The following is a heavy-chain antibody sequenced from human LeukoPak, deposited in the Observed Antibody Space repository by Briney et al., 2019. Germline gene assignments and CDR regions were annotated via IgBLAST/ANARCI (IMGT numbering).Heavy chain of an antibody. CDR3: ARAAYYYGSGSSDC. CDR1: GYSFTSYG. CDR2: ITTYNANT. V-gene: IGHV1-18*01. D-gene: IGHD3-10*01. Sequence: ASVKVSCKASGYSFTSYGISWVRQAPGQGLEWMGWITTYNANTNYAQKLQGRVTMTTDTSTSTAYMELRSLRSDDTAVYYCARAAYYYGSGSSDCWGQGTLVTVSS. J-gene: IGHJ4*02.